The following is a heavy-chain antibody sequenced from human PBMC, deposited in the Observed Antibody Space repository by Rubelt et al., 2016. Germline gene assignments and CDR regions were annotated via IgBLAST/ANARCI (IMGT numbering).Heavy chain of an antibody. J-gene: IGHJ4*02. V-gene: IGHV3-21*04. CDR3: ATGYSSSWYSFDY. Sequence: KPGGSLRLSCVASGFTFTTSGMTWIRQAPGKGLEWVSTIVYSGDYQYYADSVKGRFTVSRDNAMNSLYLQMNSLRAEDTAVYYCATGYSSSWYSFDYWCQGTLVTVSS. CDR1: GFTFTTSG. D-gene: IGHD6-13*01. CDR2: IVYSGDYQ.